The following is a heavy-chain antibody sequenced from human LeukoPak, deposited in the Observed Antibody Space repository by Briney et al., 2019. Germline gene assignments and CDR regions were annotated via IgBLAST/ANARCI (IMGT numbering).Heavy chain of an antibody. CDR3: ATFLFEGPHSMIAAADTAYYYYGMDV. D-gene: IGHD6-13*01. CDR1: GFTFSSYG. J-gene: IGHJ6*02. Sequence: GGSLRLSCAASGFTFSSYGMHWVRQAPGKGLEWVAVIWYDGSKKYYGDSVKGRFTISRDNSKNTLYLQMNSLRAEDTAVYYCATFLFEGPHSMIAAADTAYYYYGMDVWGQGTTVTVSS. V-gene: IGHV3-33*01. CDR2: IWYDGSKK.